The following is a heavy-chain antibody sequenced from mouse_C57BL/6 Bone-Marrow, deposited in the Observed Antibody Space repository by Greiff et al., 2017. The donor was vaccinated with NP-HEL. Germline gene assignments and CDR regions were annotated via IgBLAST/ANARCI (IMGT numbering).Heavy chain of an antibody. CDR1: GYTFTDYN. CDR2: INPNNGGT. J-gene: IGHJ1*03. Sequence: EVQLQQSGPELVKPGASVKIPCKASGYTFTDYNMDWVKQSHGKSLEWIGDINPNNGGTIYNQKFKGKATLTVAKSSSTAYMELRSLTSEDTAVYYCARAHYGSSYWDFDVWGTGTTVTVSS. CDR3: ARAHYGSSYWDFDV. V-gene: IGHV1-18*01. D-gene: IGHD1-1*01.